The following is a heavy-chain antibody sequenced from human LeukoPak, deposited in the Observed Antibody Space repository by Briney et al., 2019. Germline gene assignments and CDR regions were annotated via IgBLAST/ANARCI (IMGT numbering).Heavy chain of an antibody. J-gene: IGHJ4*02. V-gene: IGHV3-21*01. D-gene: IGHD7-27*01. Sequence: PGGPLRLSCAGSGFSFNGYSMNWVRQAPGKGLEWVSSIGSSSEYIYYADSVKGRFTISRDNAKNSLYLQMNSLRAEDTAVYYCASKWGGHPIDYWGQGTLVTVSS. CDR2: IGSSSEYI. CDR1: GFSFNGYS. CDR3: ASKWGGHPIDY.